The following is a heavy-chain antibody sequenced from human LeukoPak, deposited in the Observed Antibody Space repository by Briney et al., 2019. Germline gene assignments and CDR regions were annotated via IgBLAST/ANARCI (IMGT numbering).Heavy chain of an antibody. D-gene: IGHD3-10*01. CDR1: GGTFSSYA. Sequence: ASVKVSCKASGGTFSSYAISWVRQAPGQGLEWRGGIIPIFGTANYAQKFQGRVTITADESTSTAYMELSSLRSEDTAVYYCARNYGSGSNDAFDIWGQGTMVTVSS. CDR2: IIPIFGTA. V-gene: IGHV1-69*13. J-gene: IGHJ3*02. CDR3: ARNYGSGSNDAFDI.